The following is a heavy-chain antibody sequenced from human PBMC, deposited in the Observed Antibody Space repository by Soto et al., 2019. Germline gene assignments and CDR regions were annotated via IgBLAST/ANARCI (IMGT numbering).Heavy chain of an antibody. V-gene: IGHV3-48*02. CDR2: ISGGSRTI. J-gene: IGHJ6*02. CDR1: GFTLSIHS. CDR3: ARDGRRGYDMDV. D-gene: IGHD1-1*01. Sequence: EVQLVESGGGLVQPGESLRLSCAASGFTLSIHSLNWVRQAPGKGLEWVSYISGGSRTIYYADSVKGRFTISRDNAKNSLYLQMNRLRDEDEAVYYCARDGRRGYDMDVWGQGTTGTVSS.